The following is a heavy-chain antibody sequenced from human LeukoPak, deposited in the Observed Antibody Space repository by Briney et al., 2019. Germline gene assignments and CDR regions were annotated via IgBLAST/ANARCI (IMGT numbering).Heavy chain of an antibody. CDR3: TRLGPLDV. CDR1: GFTFSSYA. Sequence: PGKSLRLSCAASGFTFSSYAMHWVRQASGKGLEWVGRIRSKANSYATAYAASVKSRFTISRDDSKNTAYLQMNSLKTEDTAVYYCTRLGPLDVWGKGTTVTVSS. V-gene: IGHV3-73*01. CDR2: IRSKANSYAT. J-gene: IGHJ6*04.